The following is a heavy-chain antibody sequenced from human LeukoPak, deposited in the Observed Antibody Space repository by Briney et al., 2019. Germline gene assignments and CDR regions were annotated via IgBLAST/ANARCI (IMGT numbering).Heavy chain of an antibody. CDR1: GYTFTGYY. V-gene: IGHV1-2*02. J-gene: IGHJ4*02. Sequence: ASVKVSCKASGYTFTGYYMHWVRQAPGLGFEWMGWINPKSGGTSYPQKFQGRLTMTRDTSISTAYMELSRLRSDDTAVYYCARDQVYYYDSSGYYFDYWGQGTLVTVSS. CDR3: ARDQVYYYDSSGYYFDY. CDR2: INPKSGGT. D-gene: IGHD3-22*01.